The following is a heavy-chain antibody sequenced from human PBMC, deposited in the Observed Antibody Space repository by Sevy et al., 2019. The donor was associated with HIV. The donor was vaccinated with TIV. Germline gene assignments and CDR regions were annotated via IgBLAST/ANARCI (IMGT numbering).Heavy chain of an antibody. CDR3: AKRNTN. V-gene: IGHV3-23*01. Sequence: GGSLRLSCAASGFTFSTYAMTWVRQGPGKGLEWVSSISASGGSTFYADSVKGRFTISRDNSKNTLSLQMNSLRADDTAVYYCAKRNTNWGQGTLVTVSS. J-gene: IGHJ4*02. CDR1: GFTFSTYA. CDR2: ISASGGST.